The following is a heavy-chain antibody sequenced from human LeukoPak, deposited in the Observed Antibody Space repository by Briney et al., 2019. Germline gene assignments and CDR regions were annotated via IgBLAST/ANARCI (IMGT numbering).Heavy chain of an antibody. CDR1: GFTFSSYG. Sequence: GRSLRLSCAASGFTFSSYGMHWVRQAPGKGLEWVAVIWYDGSNKYYADSVKGRFTISRDNSKNTLYLQMNSLRAEDTAVYYCAKDRGYYGSGTHFDYWGQGTLVTVSS. CDR3: AKDRGYYGSGTHFDY. J-gene: IGHJ4*02. V-gene: IGHV3-33*06. D-gene: IGHD3-10*01. CDR2: IWYDGSNK.